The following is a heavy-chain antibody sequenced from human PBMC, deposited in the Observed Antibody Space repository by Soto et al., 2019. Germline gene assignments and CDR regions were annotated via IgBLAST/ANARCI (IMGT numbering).Heavy chain of an antibody. CDR2: INPNSGGT. CDR3: ARGVFIAVLVLYGMHF. J-gene: IGHJ6*04. CDR1: GYTFTGYY. D-gene: IGHD6-19*01. Sequence: GASVKVSCKASGYTFTGYYMHWVRQAPGQGLEWMGWINPNSGGTNYAQKFQGWVTMTRDTSISTAYMELSRLRSDDTAVYYCARGVFIAVLVLYGMHFWGTGTTVTVS. V-gene: IGHV1-2*04.